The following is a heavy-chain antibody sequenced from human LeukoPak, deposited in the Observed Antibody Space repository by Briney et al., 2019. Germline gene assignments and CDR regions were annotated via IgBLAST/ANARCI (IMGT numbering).Heavy chain of an antibody. J-gene: IGHJ5*02. CDR2: INPTSGGT. D-gene: IGHD2-2*01. CDR1: GYTFTGYY. Sequence: ASVKVSCKASGYTFTGYYMHWVRQAPRQGLEWLGWINPTSGGTNYAKKFHGRVTMTRGTSISTAYMELSRLRSDDTAVYYCAILGYCSSTSCLQFDPWGQGTLVTVSS. V-gene: IGHV1-2*02. CDR3: AILGYCSSTSCLQFDP.